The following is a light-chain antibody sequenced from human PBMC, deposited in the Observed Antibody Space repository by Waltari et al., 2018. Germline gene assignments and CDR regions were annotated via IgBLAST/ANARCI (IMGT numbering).Light chain of an antibody. CDR1: QSVSSN. CDR3: QQYNNWPPAYT. J-gene: IGKJ2*01. Sequence: EIVMTQSPATLSVSPGERATLSCRASQSVSSNLAWYRQKPGRAPRLLIYGASTRATGIPARFSGSGSGTEFTLTISSLQSEDFAVYYCQQYNNWPPAYTFGQGTKLEI. CDR2: GAS. V-gene: IGKV3-15*01.